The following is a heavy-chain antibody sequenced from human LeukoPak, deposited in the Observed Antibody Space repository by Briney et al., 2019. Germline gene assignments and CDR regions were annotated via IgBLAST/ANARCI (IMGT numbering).Heavy chain of an antibody. V-gene: IGHV1-2*02. CDR1: GYTFTGYY. CDR2: INPNSGGT. J-gene: IGHJ4*02. D-gene: IGHD5-18*01. Sequence: GASVKVSCKASGYTFTGYYMHWVRQAPGQGLEWMGWINPNSGGTNYAQKFQGRVTMTRDTSISTAYMELSRLRSDDTAVYYCARDRQYSYGQSLEYWGQGTLVTVSS. CDR3: ARDRQYSYGQSLEY.